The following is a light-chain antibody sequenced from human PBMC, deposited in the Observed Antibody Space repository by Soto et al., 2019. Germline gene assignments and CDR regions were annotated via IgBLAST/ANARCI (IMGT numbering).Light chain of an antibody. V-gene: IGKV3D-15*01. J-gene: IGKJ5*01. Sequence: EIVMTQSPATLSVSPGERATLSCRASQSVSSNLAWYQQKPGQAPRLLIYGTSTRATGIPDRFSGSESGTEFTLTINRLEPEDFAVYYCQLYGNPPPFGQGTRLEIK. CDR2: GTS. CDR3: QLYGNPPP. CDR1: QSVSSN.